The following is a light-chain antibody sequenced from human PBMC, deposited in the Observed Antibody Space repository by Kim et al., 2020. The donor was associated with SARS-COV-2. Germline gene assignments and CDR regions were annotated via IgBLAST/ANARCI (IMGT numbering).Light chain of an antibody. Sequence: SYELTQPPSVSVSPGQTARITCSGDAFPDQHPSWYQQKSGHAPCLAIYKDSERPSGIPERFSGSSSGTTVTLTISGVQAEDDADYYCQSADSSGTYVFG. J-gene: IGLJ1*01. CDR1: AFPDQH. CDR2: KDS. CDR3: QSADSSGTYV. V-gene: IGLV3-25*03.